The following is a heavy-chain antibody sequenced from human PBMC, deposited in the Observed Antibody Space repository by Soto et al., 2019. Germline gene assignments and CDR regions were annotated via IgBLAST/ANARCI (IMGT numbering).Heavy chain of an antibody. CDR3: AKDIAVAGTGIYYYYYGMDV. Sequence: GGSLRLSCAASGFTFDDYAMHWVRQAPGKGLEWVSLISGDGGSTYYADSVKGRFTISRDNSKNSLYLQMNSLRTEDTALYYCAKDIAVAGTGIYYYYYGMDVWGQGTTVTVS. D-gene: IGHD6-19*01. CDR1: GFTFDDYA. J-gene: IGHJ6*02. V-gene: IGHV3-43*02. CDR2: ISGDGGST.